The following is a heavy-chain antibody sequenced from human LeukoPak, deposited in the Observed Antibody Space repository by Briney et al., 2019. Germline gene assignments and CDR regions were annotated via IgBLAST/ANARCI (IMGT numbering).Heavy chain of an antibody. CDR2: ISGSGNST. Sequence: GGSLRLSCAASGFTFSSYGMSWVRQAPGKGLEWVSDISGSGNSTYYADSVKGRFTISRDNSKNTLYLQLNSLRAEDTAVYYCAKRGPYGSFDYWGQGTLVTVSS. D-gene: IGHD4-17*01. V-gene: IGHV3-23*01. J-gene: IGHJ4*02. CDR1: GFTFSSYG. CDR3: AKRGPYGSFDY.